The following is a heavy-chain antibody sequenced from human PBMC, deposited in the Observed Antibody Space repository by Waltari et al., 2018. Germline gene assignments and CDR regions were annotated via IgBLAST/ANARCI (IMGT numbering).Heavy chain of an antibody. V-gene: IGHV1-69*08. J-gene: IGHJ1*01. Sequence: QVQLVQSGAEVKKPGSSVKVSCKASGGTFSSYAISWVRQAPGPGLEWMGRIIPSFGTANYEQKFQGRVTITADKATSTAYMELSSLRSEDTAVYYCARTDDYIWGSYRPAEYFQHWGQGTLVTVSS. CDR3: ARTDDYIWGSYRPAEYFQH. CDR2: IIPSFGTA. CDR1: GGTFSSYA. D-gene: IGHD3-16*02.